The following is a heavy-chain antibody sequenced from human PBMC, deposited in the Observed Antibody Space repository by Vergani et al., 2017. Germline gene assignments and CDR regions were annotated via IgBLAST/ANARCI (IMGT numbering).Heavy chain of an antibody. J-gene: IGHJ3*02. CDR3: ARRVTMMVVAYDAFDI. CDR2: INPSGGST. D-gene: IGHD3-22*01. Sequence: QVQLVQSGAEVKKPGASVKVSCKASGYTFTSYGISWVRQAPGQGLEWRGIINPSGGSTSYAKKFQGRVTMTRDTSTSTVYMELSSLRSEDTAVYYCARRVTMMVVAYDAFDIWGQGTMVTVSS. V-gene: IGHV1-46*01. CDR1: GYTFTSYG.